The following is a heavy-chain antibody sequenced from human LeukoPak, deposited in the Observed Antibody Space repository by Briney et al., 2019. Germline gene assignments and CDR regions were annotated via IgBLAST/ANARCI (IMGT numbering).Heavy chain of an antibody. D-gene: IGHD3-16*01. CDR1: GFTFSSYA. V-gene: IGHV3-23*01. J-gene: IGHJ4*02. Sequence: GGSLRLSCAASGFTFSSYAMNWLRQAPGKGLEWVSTISGSGDSTYYADSVKGRFSISRDNAKKSLYLQMNSLRAEDTAVYYCSRGQGCAYWGQGTLVTVSS. CDR2: ISGSGDST. CDR3: SRGQGCAY.